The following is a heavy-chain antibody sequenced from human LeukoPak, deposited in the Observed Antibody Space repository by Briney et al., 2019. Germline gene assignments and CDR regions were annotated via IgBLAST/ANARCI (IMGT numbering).Heavy chain of an antibody. CDR2: IKADGSQQ. J-gene: IGHJ4*02. CDR3: SRNSLDY. CDR1: GFSISSHW. V-gene: IGHV3-7*03. Sequence: GGSLRLSCVASGFSISSHWMRWLRQAPGKGLEWVANIKADGSQQYYVDSVRGRFTITRDNAENSLYLQMNSLRAEDTAVYYCSRNSLDYWAWEPWSPSPQ.